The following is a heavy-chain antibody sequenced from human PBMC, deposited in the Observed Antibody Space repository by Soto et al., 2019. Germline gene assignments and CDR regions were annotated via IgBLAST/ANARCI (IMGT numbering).Heavy chain of an antibody. CDR2: IYYSGST. CDR1: GGSISSYY. J-gene: IGHJ4*02. V-gene: IGHV4-59*01. D-gene: IGHD6-19*01. Sequence: SETLSLTCTVSGGSISSYYWSWIRQPPGKGLEWIGYIYYSGSTNYNPSLKSRVTISVDTSKNQFSLKLSSVTAADTAVYYCARGLGAGTYVFDYWGQGTLVTVSS. CDR3: ARGLGAGTYVFDY.